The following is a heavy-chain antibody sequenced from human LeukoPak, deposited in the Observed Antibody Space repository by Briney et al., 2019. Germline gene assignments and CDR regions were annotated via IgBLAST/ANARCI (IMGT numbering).Heavy chain of an antibody. J-gene: IGHJ3*02. CDR3: AKANYYADAFDI. CDR1: GFTFSSYG. Sequence: GGSLRLSCAASGFTFSSYGMHWVRQAPGKGLEWVAVISYDGSNKYYADSVKGRFTISRDNSKNTLYLQMNGLRAEDTAVYYCAKANYYADAFDIWGQGTMVTVSS. D-gene: IGHD3-22*01. V-gene: IGHV3-30*18. CDR2: ISYDGSNK.